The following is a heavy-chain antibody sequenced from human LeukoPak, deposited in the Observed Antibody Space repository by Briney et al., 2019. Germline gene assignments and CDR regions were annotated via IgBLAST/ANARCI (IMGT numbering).Heavy chain of an antibody. CDR3: ARETQELDIDSSPVYYYMDV. CDR1: GGSISSSSYY. D-gene: IGHD6-13*01. V-gene: IGHV4-39*07. J-gene: IGHJ6*03. CDR2: IYYSGST. Sequence: PSETLSLTCTVSGGSISSSSYYWGWIRQPPGKGLEWIGSIYYSGSTYYNPSLKSRVTISVDTSKNQFSLKLSSVTAADTAVYYCARETQELDIDSSPVYYYMDVWGKGTTVTVSS.